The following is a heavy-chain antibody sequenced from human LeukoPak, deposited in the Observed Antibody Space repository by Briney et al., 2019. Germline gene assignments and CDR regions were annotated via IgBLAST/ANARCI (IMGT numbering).Heavy chain of an antibody. Sequence: SGGSLRLSCAASGFAFSSFAMGWVRQSPGKGLEWLSTINGGGNTTFYADSVKGRFTISRDNSKNTLHLHMDSLRPHDTAIYYCRKELHVAGAVAYYYYFYRAAGGRGPGVPVPS. CDR2: INGGGNTT. V-gene: IGHV3-23*01. CDR3: RKELHVAGAVAYYYYFYRAA. D-gene: IGHD4-23*01. CDR1: GFAFSSFA. J-gene: IGHJ6*03.